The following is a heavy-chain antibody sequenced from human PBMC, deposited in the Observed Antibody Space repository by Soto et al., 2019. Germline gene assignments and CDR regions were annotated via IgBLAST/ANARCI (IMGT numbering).Heavy chain of an antibody. CDR2: INPNSGGT. J-gene: IGHJ6*02. Sequence: ASVKVSCKASGYTFTGYYMHWVRQAPGQGLEWMGWINPNSGGTNYAQKFQGWVTMTRDTSISTAYMELSRLRSDDTAVYYCARDPHITGTTSDGMDVWGQGTTVTVLL. CDR3: ARDPHITGTTSDGMDV. V-gene: IGHV1-2*04. D-gene: IGHD1-7*01. CDR1: GYTFTGYY.